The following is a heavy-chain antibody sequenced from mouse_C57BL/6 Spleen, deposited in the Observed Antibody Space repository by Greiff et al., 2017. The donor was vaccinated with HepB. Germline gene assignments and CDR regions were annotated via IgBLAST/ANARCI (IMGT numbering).Heavy chain of an antibody. Sequence: QVQLQQSGPELVKPGASVKISCKASGYAFSSSWMNWVKQRPGKGLEWIGRIYPGDGDTNYNGKFKGKATLTADKSSSTAYMQRSSLTSEDSAVYFCARWPYYYGSSYGDYYAMDYWGQGTSVTVSS. CDR2: IYPGDGDT. CDR1: GYAFSSSW. J-gene: IGHJ4*01. CDR3: ARWPYYYGSSYGDYYAMDY. V-gene: IGHV1-82*01. D-gene: IGHD1-1*01.